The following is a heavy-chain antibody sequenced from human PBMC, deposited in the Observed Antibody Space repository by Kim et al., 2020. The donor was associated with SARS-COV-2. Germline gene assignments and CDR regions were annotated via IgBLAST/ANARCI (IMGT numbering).Heavy chain of an antibody. CDR2: IKQDGGEK. J-gene: IGHJ4*02. D-gene: IGHD6-13*01. CDR1: GFIFTDYW. V-gene: IGHV3-7*03. Sequence: GGSLRLSCAVSGFIFTDYWMNWVRQAPGKGLEWVASIKQDGGEKYYGDSVKDRFIISRDNAKNSLYLQMNSLRVDDTALYYCARDGVAPGLYFDYWGQGALVTVSS. CDR3: ARDGVAPGLYFDY.